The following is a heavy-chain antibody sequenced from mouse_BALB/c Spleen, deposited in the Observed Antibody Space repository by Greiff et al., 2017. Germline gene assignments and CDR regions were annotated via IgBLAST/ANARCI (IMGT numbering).Heavy chain of an antibody. J-gene: IGHJ4*01. CDR3: AREYSCYAMDY. V-gene: IGHV1-63*02. CDR1: GYTFTNYW. D-gene: IGHD5-2*01. CDR2: IYPGGGYT. Sequence: VQLHQSGAELVRPGTSVKISCKASGYTFTNYWLGWVKQRPGHGLEWIGDIYPGGGYTNYNEKFKGKATLTSDTSSSTAYMQLSSLTSEDSAVYFCAREYSCYAMDYWGQGTSGTVGS.